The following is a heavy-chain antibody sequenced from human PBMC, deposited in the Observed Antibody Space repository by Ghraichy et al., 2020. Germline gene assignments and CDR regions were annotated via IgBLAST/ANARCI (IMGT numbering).Heavy chain of an antibody. CDR2: IYHSGST. CDR1: GYSISSGYY. V-gene: IGHV4-38-2*01. J-gene: IGHJ4*02. CDR3: ARVDNSSWYYFDY. Sequence: SETLSLTCAVSGYSISSGYYWGWIRQPPGKGLEWIGSIYHSGSTYYNPSLKSRVTISVDTSKNQFSLKLSSVTAADTAVYYCARVDNSSWYYFDYWGQGTLVTVSS. D-gene: IGHD6-13*01.